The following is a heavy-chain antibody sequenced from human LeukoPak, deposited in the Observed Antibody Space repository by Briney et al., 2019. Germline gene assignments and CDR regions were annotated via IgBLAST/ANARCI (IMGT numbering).Heavy chain of an antibody. CDR1: GYTFTGYY. Sequence: ASVKVSCKASGYTFTGYYMHWVRQAPGQGLEWMGWTNPNSGGTNYAQRFQGRVTMTRDTSISTAYMELSRLRSDDTAVYYCARDHSNDFWSGSGPLYYMDVWGKGTTVTVSS. D-gene: IGHD3-3*01. V-gene: IGHV1-2*02. J-gene: IGHJ6*03. CDR2: TNPNSGGT. CDR3: ARDHSNDFWSGSGPLYYMDV.